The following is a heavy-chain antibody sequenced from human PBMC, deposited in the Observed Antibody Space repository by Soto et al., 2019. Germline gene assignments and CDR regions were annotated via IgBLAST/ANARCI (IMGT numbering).Heavy chain of an antibody. J-gene: IGHJ4*02. CDR2: IGTAGDT. CDR1: GFTFSSYD. V-gene: IGHV3-13*01. D-gene: IGHD3-3*01. CDR3: ARGSMEWQLWSFDY. Sequence: GGSLRLSCAASGFTFSSYDMHWVRQATGKGLEWVSAIGTAGDTYYPGSVKGRFTISRENAKNSLYLQMNSLRAEDTAVYYCARGSMEWQLWSFDYWGQGTLVTVSS.